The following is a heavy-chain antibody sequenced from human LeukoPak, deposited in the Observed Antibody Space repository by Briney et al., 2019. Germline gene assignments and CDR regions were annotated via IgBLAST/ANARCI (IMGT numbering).Heavy chain of an antibody. CDR1: GGSFSGYY. D-gene: IGHD1-7*01. J-gene: IGHJ6*03. V-gene: IGHV4-34*01. CDR3: ARREGRGDLTGTTHYYYYMDV. Sequence: SETLSLTCAVYGGSFSGYYGSWIRQPPGKGLEWIGEINHSGSTNYNPSLKSRVTISVDTSKNQFSLKLSSVTAADTAVYYCARREGRGDLTGTTHYYYYMDVWGKGTTVTVSS. CDR2: INHSGST.